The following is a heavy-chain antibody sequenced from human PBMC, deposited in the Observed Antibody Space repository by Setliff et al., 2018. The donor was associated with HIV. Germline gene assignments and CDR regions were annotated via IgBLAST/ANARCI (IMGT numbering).Heavy chain of an antibody. J-gene: IGHJ4*02. V-gene: IGHV3-7*01. Sequence: LRLSCAGSGFTFSSYWMSWVRQAPGKGLEWVANIKQDGSEKYYVESVKGRFTISRDNAKNTVYLQMNSLRAEDTAVYYCAFGGGWLHDYWGQGTLVTVSS. D-gene: IGHD3-10*01. CDR2: IKQDGSEK. CDR1: GFTFSSYW. CDR3: AFGGGWLHDY.